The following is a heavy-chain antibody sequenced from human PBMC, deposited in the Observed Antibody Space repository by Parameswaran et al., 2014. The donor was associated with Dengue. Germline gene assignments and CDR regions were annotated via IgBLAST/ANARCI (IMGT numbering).Heavy chain of an antibody. V-gene: IGHV1-69*04. D-gene: IGHD3-3*01. Sequence: WVRQAPGQGLEWMGRIIPILGIANYAQKFQGRVTITADKSTSTAYMELSSLRSEDTAVYYCARDRGYDFWSGGGMNWFDPWGQGTLVTVSS. CDR3: ARDRGYDFWSGGGMNWFDP. CDR2: IIPILGIA. J-gene: IGHJ5*02.